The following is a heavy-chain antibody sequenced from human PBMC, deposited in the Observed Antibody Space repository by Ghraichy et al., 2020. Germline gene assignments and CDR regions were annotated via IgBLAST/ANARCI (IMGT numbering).Heavy chain of an antibody. D-gene: IGHD6-6*01. CDR1: GFTFSSYW. J-gene: IGHJ6*02. V-gene: IGHV3-7*01. Sequence: ETLSLTCAASGFTFSSYWMSWVRQAPGKGLEWVANIKQDGSEKYYVDSMKGRFTISRDNAKNSLYLQMNSLRAEDTAVYYCARETSSSPRYGMDVWGQGTTVTVSS. CDR3: ARETSSSPRYGMDV. CDR2: IKQDGSEK.